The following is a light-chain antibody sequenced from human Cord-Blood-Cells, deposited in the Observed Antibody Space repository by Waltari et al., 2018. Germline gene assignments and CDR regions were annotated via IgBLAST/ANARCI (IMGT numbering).Light chain of an antibody. CDR1: QSISSW. J-gene: IGKJ1*01. V-gene: IGKV1-5*01. CDR3: QQYNSWT. CDR2: DAS. Sequence: DIQMTQSPSTLSASVGDRVTITCRASQSISSWLAWYQQKPGKAPKLLIYDASSLESGVPSRFSGSGSGTEVTLNISSLQPEDFAPYYCQQYNSWTFGQGTKVEIK.